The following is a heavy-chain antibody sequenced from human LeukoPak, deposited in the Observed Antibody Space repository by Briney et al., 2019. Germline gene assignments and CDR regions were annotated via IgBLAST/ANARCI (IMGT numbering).Heavy chain of an antibody. J-gene: IGHJ4*02. CDR1: GGTFSSYA. CDR2: IIPIFGTA. D-gene: IGHD3-22*01. V-gene: IGHV1-69*06. Sequence: ASVKVSCKASGGTFSSYAISWVRQAPGQGLEWMGGIIPIFGTANYAQKFQGRVTITADKSTSTAYMELSSLRSEDTAVYYCARDTRRSYDSSGYSAVWGQGTLVTVSS. CDR3: ARDTRRSYDSSGYSAV.